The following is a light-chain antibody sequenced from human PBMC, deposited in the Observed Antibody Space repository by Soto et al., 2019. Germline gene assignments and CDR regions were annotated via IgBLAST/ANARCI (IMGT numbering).Light chain of an antibody. CDR1: QSVDSKY. CDR2: AAS. Sequence: EIVLTQSPGTLSLSPGERATLSCRASQSVDSKYLAWDQQKPGQAPRILIFAASSRATGIPDRFSGSGSGTDFTLTISRLEPGDFAVYYCQQYGYSSWTFGQGTKVEIK. V-gene: IGKV3-20*01. J-gene: IGKJ1*01. CDR3: QQYGYSSWT.